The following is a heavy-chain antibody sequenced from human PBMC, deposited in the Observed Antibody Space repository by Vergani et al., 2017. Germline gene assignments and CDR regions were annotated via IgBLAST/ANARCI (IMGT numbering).Heavy chain of an antibody. CDR3: ARGGRKYCSXTSCHPRVVDAFDI. J-gene: IGHJ3*02. CDR2: IIPIFGTA. Sequence: QVQLVQSGAEVKKPGSSVKVSCKASGGTFSSYAISWVRQAPGQGLEWMGGIIPIFGTANYAQKFQGRVTITADESTSTAYMELSSLRSEDTAVYYCARGGRKYCSXTSCHPRVVDAFDIWGQGTMVTVSS. D-gene: IGHD2-2*01. CDR1: GGTFSSYA. V-gene: IGHV1-69*01.